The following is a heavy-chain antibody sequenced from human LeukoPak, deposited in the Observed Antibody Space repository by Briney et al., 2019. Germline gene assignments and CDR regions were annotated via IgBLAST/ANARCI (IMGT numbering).Heavy chain of an antibody. Sequence: PGGSLRLSCAASDFTFSDHHMDWVRQAPGEGLEWIARIRNKARRYTTEYAASVNGRFTISRDDSENSLYLQMDSLKTEDTAVYYCMTELLGYRGQGTLVTVSS. V-gene: IGHV3-72*01. CDR1: DFTFSDHH. CDR3: MTELLGY. CDR2: IRNKARRYTT. D-gene: IGHD1-14*01. J-gene: IGHJ4*02.